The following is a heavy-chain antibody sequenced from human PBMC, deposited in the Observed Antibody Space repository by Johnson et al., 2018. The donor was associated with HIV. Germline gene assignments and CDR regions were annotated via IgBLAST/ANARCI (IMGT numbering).Heavy chain of an antibody. CDR2: IWYDGSNK. CDR3: AKGLAAFFAFDI. J-gene: IGHJ3*02. V-gene: IGHV3-33*06. CDR1: GFTFSSYG. Sequence: QVQLVESGGGVVQPGRSLRLSCAASGFTFSSYGMHWVRQAPGKGLEWVAVIWYDGSNKYYADSVKGRFTISRDNSKKTLYLQMNSLRAEDRAVFYCAKGLAAFFAFDIGGQGTMVTVAS. D-gene: IGHD3-3*01.